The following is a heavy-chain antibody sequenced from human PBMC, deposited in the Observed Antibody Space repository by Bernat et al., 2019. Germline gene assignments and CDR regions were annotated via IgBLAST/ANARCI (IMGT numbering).Heavy chain of an antibody. D-gene: IGHD6-19*01. Sequence: EVQLVESGGGLIQPGGSLRLSCAASGFTFSSTWMNWVRQAPGKGLEWVGRIKSGAETTDYAAPVKGRFTISRDDSTNTLYLRMNSLKTEDTAVYYCTTNSGWYNFDYWGQGTLVTVSS. CDR1: GFTFSSTW. CDR2: IKSGAETT. V-gene: IGHV3-15*07. J-gene: IGHJ4*02. CDR3: TTNSGWYNFDY.